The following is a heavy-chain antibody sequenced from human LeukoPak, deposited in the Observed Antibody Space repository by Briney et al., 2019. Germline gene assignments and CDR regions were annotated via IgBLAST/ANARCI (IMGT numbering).Heavy chain of an antibody. Sequence: GGSLRLSCAASGFTFSSYGMHWVRQAPGKGLEWVAVIWYGGSNKYYADSVKGRFTISRDNSKNTLYLQMNSLRAEDTAVYYCARENFDSDYYYYGMDVWGQGTTVTVSS. CDR1: GFTFSSYG. J-gene: IGHJ6*02. CDR2: IWYGGSNK. CDR3: ARENFDSDYYYYGMDV. V-gene: IGHV3-33*08. D-gene: IGHD3-9*01.